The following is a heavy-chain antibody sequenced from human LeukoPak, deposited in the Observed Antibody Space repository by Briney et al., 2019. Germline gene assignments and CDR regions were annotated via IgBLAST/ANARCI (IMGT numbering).Heavy chain of an antibody. CDR2: IRSKAYGGTT. CDR3: TRGPIQVWLNYGMDV. CDR1: GFTFGDHA. V-gene: IGHV3-49*04. Sequence: GGSLRLSCTASGFTFGDHAMSWVRQAPGKGLEWVGFIRSKAYGGTTEYAASVKGRFIISRDDSKSIAYLQMNSLKTEETAVYYCTRGPIQVWLNYGMDVWGQGTTVIVSS. J-gene: IGHJ6*02. D-gene: IGHD5-18*01.